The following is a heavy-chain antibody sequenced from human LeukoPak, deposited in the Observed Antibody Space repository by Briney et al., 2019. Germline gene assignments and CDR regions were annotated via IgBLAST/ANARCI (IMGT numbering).Heavy chain of an antibody. Sequence: GGSRRLSCAASGFTFDDYAMHWVRQAPGKGLEWVSGISWNSGSIGYADSVKGRFTISRDNAKNSLYLQMNSLRAEDTALYYCAKGSGYAAGTFDYWGQGTLVTVSS. CDR3: AKGSGYAAGTFDY. V-gene: IGHV3-9*01. CDR2: ISWNSGSI. J-gene: IGHJ4*02. CDR1: GFTFDDYA. D-gene: IGHD5-12*01.